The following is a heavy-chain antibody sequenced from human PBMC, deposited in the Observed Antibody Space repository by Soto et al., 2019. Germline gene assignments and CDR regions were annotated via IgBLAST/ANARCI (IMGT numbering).Heavy chain of an antibody. D-gene: IGHD3-3*01. CDR3: ARDVPLILAGGSYNWFDP. V-gene: IGHV1-24*01. CDR1: GYTLTELS. J-gene: IGHJ5*02. Sequence: GASVKVSCKVSGYTLTELSMHWVRQAPGKGLEWMGGFDPEDGETIYAQKYQGRVTMTTDTSTDTAYMELRSLRSDDTAVYYCARDVPLILAGGSYNWFDPWGQGTLVTVSS. CDR2: FDPEDGET.